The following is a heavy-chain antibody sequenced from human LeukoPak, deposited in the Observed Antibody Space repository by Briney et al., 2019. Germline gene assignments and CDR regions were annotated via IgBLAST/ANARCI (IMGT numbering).Heavy chain of an antibody. CDR1: GGTFISYT. CDR3: ARDTITGNWFDP. J-gene: IGHJ5*02. D-gene: IGHD1-14*01. CDR2: IIPILGIA. Sequence: ASVKVSCKASGGTFISYTISWVRQAPGQGLEWMGRIIPILGIANYAQKFQGRVTITADKSTSTAYMELSSLRSEDTAVYYCARDTITGNWFDPWGQGTLVTVSS. V-gene: IGHV1-69*04.